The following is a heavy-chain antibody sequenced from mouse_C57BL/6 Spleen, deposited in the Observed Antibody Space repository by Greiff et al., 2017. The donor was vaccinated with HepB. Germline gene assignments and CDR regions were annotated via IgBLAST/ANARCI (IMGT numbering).Heavy chain of an antibody. D-gene: IGHD4-1*01. CDR1: GFTFSSYT. Sequence: EVKLQESGGGLVKPGGSLKLSCAASGFTFSSYTMSWVRQTPEKRLEWVATISGGGGNTYYPDSVKGRFTISRDNAKNTLYLQMSSLRSEDTALYYCARQAGTRGNWYFDVWGTGTTVTVSS. V-gene: IGHV5-9*01. CDR2: ISGGGGNT. CDR3: ARQAGTRGNWYFDV. J-gene: IGHJ1*03.